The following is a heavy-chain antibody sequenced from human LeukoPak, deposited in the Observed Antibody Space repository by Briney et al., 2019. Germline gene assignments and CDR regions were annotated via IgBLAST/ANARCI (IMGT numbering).Heavy chain of an antibody. CDR1: GFTFSSYA. D-gene: IGHD2-2*01. CDR2: ISGSGGST. Sequence: PGGSLRLSCAASGFTFSSYAMSWVRQAPGKGLEWVSAISGSGGSTYYADSVKGRFTISRDNSKNTLYLQMNSLRAEDTAVYYCAKGTPEGICRSSTSCPFDYWGQGTLVTVSS. J-gene: IGHJ4*02. CDR3: AKGTPEGICRSSTSCPFDY. V-gene: IGHV3-23*01.